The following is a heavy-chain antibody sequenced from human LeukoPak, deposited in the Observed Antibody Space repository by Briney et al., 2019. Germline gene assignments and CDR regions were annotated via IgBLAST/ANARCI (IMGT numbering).Heavy chain of an antibody. CDR2: INHSGST. Sequence: SETLSLTCAVYGGSFSGYYWSWIRQPPGKGLEWIGEINHSGSTNYNPSLTSRVTISVDTSKNQFSLKLSSVTAADTAVYYCARGKGYFLLDWGQGTLVTVSP. V-gene: IGHV4-34*01. J-gene: IGHJ4*02. D-gene: IGHD6-13*01. CDR3: ARGKGYFLLD. CDR1: GGSFSGYY.